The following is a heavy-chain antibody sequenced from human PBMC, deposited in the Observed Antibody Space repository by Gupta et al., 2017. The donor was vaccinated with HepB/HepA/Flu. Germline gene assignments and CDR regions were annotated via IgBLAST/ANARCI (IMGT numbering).Heavy chain of an antibody. V-gene: IGHV3-66*01. CDR1: GFTVSSNY. CDR3: AVGGSYYYYGMDV. J-gene: IGHJ6*02. CDR2: IYSGGST. D-gene: IGHD1-26*01. Sequence: EVQLVESGGGLVQPGGSLRLSCAASGFTVSSNYMSWVRQAPGKGLEWVSVIYSGGSTYYADAVKGRFTISRDNAKNTVYLQMKSLRAEDTAVYYCAVGGSYYYYGMDVWGQGTTVTVSS.